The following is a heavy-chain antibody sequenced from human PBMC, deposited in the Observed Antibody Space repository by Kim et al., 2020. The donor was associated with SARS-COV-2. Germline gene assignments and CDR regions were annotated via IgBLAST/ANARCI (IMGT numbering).Heavy chain of an antibody. CDR3: ARDLAGSGSYYFTRYYFDY. CDR2: INHSGST. V-gene: IGHV4-34*01. D-gene: IGHD3-10*01. CDR1: GGSFSGYY. Sequence: SETLSLTCAVYGGSFSGYYWSWIRQPPGKGLEWIGEINHSGSTNYNPSLKSRVTISVDTSKNQFSLKLSSVTAADTAVYYCARDLAGSGSYYFTRYYFDYWGQGTLVTVSS. J-gene: IGHJ4*02.